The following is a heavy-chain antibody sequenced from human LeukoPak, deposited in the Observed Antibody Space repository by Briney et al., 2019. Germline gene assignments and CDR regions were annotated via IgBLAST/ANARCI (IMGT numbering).Heavy chain of an antibody. CDR1: GGSISSGGYA. V-gene: IGHV4-30-4*07. D-gene: IGHD5-18*01. CDR2: IYYSGST. CDR3: ARDLGYNYGVYYYYYMDV. Sequence: SQTLSLTCAVSGGSISSGGYAWNWIRQSPGKGLEWIGYIYYSGSTNYNPSLKSRVTISVDTPKTQFSLKLSSVTAADTAVYYCARDLGYNYGVYYYYYMDVWGKGTTVTVSS. J-gene: IGHJ6*03.